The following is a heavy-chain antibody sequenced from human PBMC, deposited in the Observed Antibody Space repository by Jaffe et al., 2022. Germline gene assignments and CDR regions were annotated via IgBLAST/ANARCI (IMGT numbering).Heavy chain of an antibody. J-gene: IGHJ5*02. D-gene: IGHD2-2*01. CDR3: ARGVPMSGILSWLDP. V-gene: IGHV4-59*01. CDR1: GGSLSSYY. Sequence: VQLQESGPGLVRPSETLSLTCSLSGGSLSSYYWTWVRRPPGKGLEWLGYIYYNGNTNYNPSLKGRLTISVDPSKNQFFLKVTSVTAADTAVYFCARGVPMSGILSWLDPWGQGALVTVSS. CDR2: IYYNGNT.